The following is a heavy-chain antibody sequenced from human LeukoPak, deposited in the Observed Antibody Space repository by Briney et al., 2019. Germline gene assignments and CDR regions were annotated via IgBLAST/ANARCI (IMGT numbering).Heavy chain of an antibody. CDR3: ASDGIAVDRGIGYFDY. V-gene: IGHV3-33*01. CDR1: GFTFRSYG. CDR2: IWDDGSNK. Sequence: GGSLRLSCAASGFTFRSYGMHWVRQAPGKGLEWVAVIWDDGSNKYYADSVKGRFTISRDNSENTLYLQMNSLRAEDTALYYCASDGIAVDRGIGYFDYWGQGTLVTVS. J-gene: IGHJ4*02. D-gene: IGHD6-13*01.